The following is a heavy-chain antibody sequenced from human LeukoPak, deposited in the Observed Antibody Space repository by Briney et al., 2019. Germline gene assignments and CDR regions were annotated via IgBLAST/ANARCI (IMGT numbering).Heavy chain of an antibody. J-gene: IGHJ6*02. CDR3: ARDYYYDSSGDYYAMDV. V-gene: IGHV3-48*02. CDR2: ISRSSSMI. CDR1: GFTFSRYS. D-gene: IGHD3-22*01. Sequence: GGSLRLSCAASGFTFSRYSMNWVRQAPGKGLEWVSYISRSSSMINYADSVKGRFTVSRDNARSSLYLQMNSLRDEDTAVYYCARDYYYDSSGDYYAMDVWGQGTTVTVSS.